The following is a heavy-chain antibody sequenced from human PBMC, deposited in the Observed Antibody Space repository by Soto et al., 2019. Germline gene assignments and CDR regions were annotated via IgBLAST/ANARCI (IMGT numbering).Heavy chain of an antibody. CDR1: GFSLSTSGVG. V-gene: IGHV2-5*02. CDR3: AYLPCSGGSCSWFSYSGMDV. CDR2: IYWDDDK. J-gene: IGHJ6*02. Sequence: QITLKESGPTLVKPTQTLTLTCTFSGFSLSTSGVGVAWIRQPPGKALECLALIYWDDDKRYRPSLETRLTITKDTSKNQVVLTMTNMDSVDTATYYCAYLPCSGGSCSWFSYSGMDVWGQGTTVTVSS. D-gene: IGHD2-15*01.